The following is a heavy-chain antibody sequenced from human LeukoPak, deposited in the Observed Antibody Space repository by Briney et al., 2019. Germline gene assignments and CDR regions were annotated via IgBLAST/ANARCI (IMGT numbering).Heavy chain of an antibody. CDR3: ARGYCSSIKCFYWYYMDV. D-gene: IGHD2-2*01. CDR2: IIPIYGTK. V-gene: IGHV1-69*13. Sequence: ASVTVSCKPSGGTFSSNAISWVRQAPGRGLEWMGGIIPIYGTKNYAQKFQGRVTFNADESTTTAYMELSSLRSEDTAVYYCARGYCSSIKCFYWYYMDVWGKGTTVTVSS. CDR1: GGTFSSNA. J-gene: IGHJ6*03.